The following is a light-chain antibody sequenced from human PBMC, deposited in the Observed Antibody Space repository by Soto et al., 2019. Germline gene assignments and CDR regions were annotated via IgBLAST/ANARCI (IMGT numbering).Light chain of an antibody. Sequence: DIQMTQSPSTLSASVGDSVSINCRASQSISAWLAWYQQKPGKAPKRLIYGASSLQSGVPSRFSGSGYGTELTLTISNLQPEDFATYYCLQHNSFPRTFGQGTKVDI. V-gene: IGKV1-17*02. CDR2: GAS. CDR3: LQHNSFPRT. J-gene: IGKJ1*01. CDR1: QSISAW.